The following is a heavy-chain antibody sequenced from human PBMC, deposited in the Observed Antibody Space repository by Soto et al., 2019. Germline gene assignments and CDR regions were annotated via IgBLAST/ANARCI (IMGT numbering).Heavy chain of an antibody. Sequence: ETMSLTNTVADGSIRNLYCSCIIKQPGKGLEWIGYIYYSGSTNYNPSLNSRVTISVDTSKNQFSLKLSSVTAADTAVYYCARLPVLRFLEWLSPPSYYYYYYMDVWGKATTVTVSS. CDR1: DGSIRNLY. J-gene: IGHJ6*03. CDR3: ARLPVLRFLEWLSPPSYYYYYYMDV. CDR2: IYYSGST. D-gene: IGHD3-3*01. V-gene: IGHV4-59*08.